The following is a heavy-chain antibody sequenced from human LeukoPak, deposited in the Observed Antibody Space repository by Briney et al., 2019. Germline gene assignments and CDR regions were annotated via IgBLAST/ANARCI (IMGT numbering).Heavy chain of an antibody. D-gene: IGHD3-10*01. Sequence: ASVKVSCKASGYTFTSYDINWVRQATGQGLEWMGWMNPNSGNTGYAQKFQGRVTMTRNTSISTAYTELSCLRSEDTAVYYCARVRRVQYYGSGSFNYWGQGTLVTVSS. CDR3: ARVRRVQYYGSGSFNY. J-gene: IGHJ4*02. CDR2: MNPNSGNT. CDR1: GYTFTSYD. V-gene: IGHV1-8*01.